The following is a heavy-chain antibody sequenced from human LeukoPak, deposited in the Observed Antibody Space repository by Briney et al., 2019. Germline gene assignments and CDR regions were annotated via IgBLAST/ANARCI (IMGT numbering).Heavy chain of an antibody. J-gene: IGHJ6*03. CDR1: GYTFTSYG. Sequence: ASVEVSCKASGYTFTSYGISWVRQAPGQGLEWMGWISAYNGNTNYAQKLQGRVTMTTDTSTSTAYMELRSLRSGDTAVYYCARANYDFWSGYPYYYYYYYMDVWGKGTTVTVSS. CDR2: ISAYNGNT. V-gene: IGHV1-18*01. CDR3: ARANYDFWSGYPYYYYYYYMDV. D-gene: IGHD3-3*01.